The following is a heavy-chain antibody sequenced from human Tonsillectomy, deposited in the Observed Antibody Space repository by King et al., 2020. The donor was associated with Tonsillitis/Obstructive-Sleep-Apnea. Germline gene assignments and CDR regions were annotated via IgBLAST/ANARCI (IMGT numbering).Heavy chain of an antibody. CDR3: AKVTGYSYGYIDY. CDR1: GFIFSGYV. Sequence: QLVQSGGGVVQPGRSLRLSCAASGFIFSGYVMHWVRQAPGKGLEWVALISSDGSNKYYADSVRGRCTISRDNSKNTLYLQMNSLRAEDTAVYYCAKVTGYSYGYIDYWGQGTLVTVSS. D-gene: IGHD5-18*01. V-gene: IGHV3-30*18. CDR2: ISSDGSNK. J-gene: IGHJ4*02.